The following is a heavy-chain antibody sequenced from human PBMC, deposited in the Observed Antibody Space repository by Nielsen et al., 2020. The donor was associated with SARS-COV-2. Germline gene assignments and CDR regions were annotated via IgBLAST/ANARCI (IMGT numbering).Heavy chain of an antibody. CDR2: IYDSGDT. J-gene: IGHJ4*02. Sequence: ETLSLTCTVSGGSVIFYYWSWIRQPPGKGLEWIGYIYDSGDTKYNPSLKSRATISVDTSKNQFSLRLSSVTAADTAVYYCARDGVSGNYFDYWGPGTLVTVSS. CDR3: ARDGVSGNYFDY. D-gene: IGHD6-19*01. V-gene: IGHV4-59*02. CDR1: GGSVIFYY.